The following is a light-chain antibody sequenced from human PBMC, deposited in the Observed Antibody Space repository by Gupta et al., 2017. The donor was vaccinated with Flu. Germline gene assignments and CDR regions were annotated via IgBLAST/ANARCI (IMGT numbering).Light chain of an antibody. CDR2: EVS. CDR3: SSYTNTNTVVV. V-gene: IGLV2-14*01. CDR1: SDVGGYDY. J-gene: IGLJ2*01. Sequence: SDVGGYDYVSWYQQHPGKAPELMIFEVSRRPSRISDRFSGSKSGNTASLTISGLLAEDEAYYYCSSYTNTNTVVVVGGGTKLTVL.